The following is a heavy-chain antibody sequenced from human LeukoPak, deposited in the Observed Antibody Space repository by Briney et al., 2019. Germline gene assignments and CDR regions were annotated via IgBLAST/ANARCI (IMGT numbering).Heavy chain of an antibody. D-gene: IGHD2-15*01. V-gene: IGHV3-53*05. CDR2: IYSGGST. CDR3: VRGYSFGPYGMDV. Sequence: GGSLRLTCAASGFTVSSNYMSWVRQAPGKGLEWVSVIYSGGSTYYADSVKGRFTISRDNSKNTLYLQMSSLRAEDTAVYFCVRGYSFGPYGMDVWGQGTTVTVSS. CDR1: GFTVSSNY. J-gene: IGHJ6*02.